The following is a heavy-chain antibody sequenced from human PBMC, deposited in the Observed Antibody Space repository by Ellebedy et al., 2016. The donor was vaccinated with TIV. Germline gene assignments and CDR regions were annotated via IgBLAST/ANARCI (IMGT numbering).Heavy chain of an antibody. CDR2: IKQDGSEK. CDR1: GFIFSNYW. J-gene: IGHJ2*01. V-gene: IGHV3-7*01. CDR3: ARRYFDL. Sequence: GESLKISXAASGFIFSNYWMSWVRQAPGKGLEWVANIKQDGSEKYYVDSVKGRFTISRDNAANSLYLQMNSLRAEDTAVYYCARRYFDLWGRGTLVTVSS.